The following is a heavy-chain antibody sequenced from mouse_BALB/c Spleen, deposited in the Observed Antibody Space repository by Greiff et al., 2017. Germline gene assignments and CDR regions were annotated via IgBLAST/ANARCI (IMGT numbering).Heavy chain of an antibody. V-gene: IGHV3-2*02. CDR1: DYSITSDYA. Sequence: DVQLQESGPGLVKPSQSLSLTCTVTDYSITSDYAWNWIRQFPGNKLEWMGYISYSGSTSYNPSLKSRISITRDTSKNQFFLQLNSVTTEDTATYYCARSPFTNAMDYWGQGTSVTVSS. CDR3: ARSPFTNAMDY. CDR2: ISYSGST. J-gene: IGHJ4*01.